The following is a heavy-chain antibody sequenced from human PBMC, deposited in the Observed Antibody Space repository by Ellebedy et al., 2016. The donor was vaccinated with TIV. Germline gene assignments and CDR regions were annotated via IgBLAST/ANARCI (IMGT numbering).Heavy chain of an antibody. D-gene: IGHD2-21*01. J-gene: IGHJ4*02. V-gene: IGHV3-7*01. Sequence: GESLKISCAASGFTFSSYWMSWVRQAPGKGLEWVANIKQDGTEKYYVDSVKGRFTISRDNAKNSLYLQMNSLRAEDTAVYYCARGGGCFGDSCYYADFWGQGTLVTVSS. CDR3: ARGGGCFGDSCYYADF. CDR1: GFTFSSYW. CDR2: IKQDGTEK.